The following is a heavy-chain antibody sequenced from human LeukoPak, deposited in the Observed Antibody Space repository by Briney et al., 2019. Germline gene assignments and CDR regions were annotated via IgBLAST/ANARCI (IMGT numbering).Heavy chain of an antibody. D-gene: IGHD5-24*01. CDR3: SWGWLQGDY. CDR1: GFTFSSYA. Sequence: GGSLRLSCAASGFTFSSYAMSWVRQASGKGLEWVGRIRSKANSYATAYAASVKGRFTISRDDSKNTAYLQMNSLKTEDTAVYYCSWGWLQGDYWGQGTLVTVSS. V-gene: IGHV3-73*01. CDR2: IRSKANSYAT. J-gene: IGHJ4*02.